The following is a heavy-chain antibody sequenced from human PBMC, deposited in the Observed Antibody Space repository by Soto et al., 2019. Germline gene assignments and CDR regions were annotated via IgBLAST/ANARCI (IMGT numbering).Heavy chain of an antibody. D-gene: IGHD1-1*01. V-gene: IGHV1-8*01. CDR3: TSETVSERRGLEP. Sequence: ASVKVSCKASGYTFSKYDINWVRQAPGQGLEWMGWMNPGSGQTFYIEKLDGRISMTWDTSTNTAYLQLSRLTSEDTAIYYCTSETVSERRGLEPWGQGTRVTVSS. CDR2: MNPGSGQT. CDR1: GYTFSKYD. J-gene: IGHJ5*02.